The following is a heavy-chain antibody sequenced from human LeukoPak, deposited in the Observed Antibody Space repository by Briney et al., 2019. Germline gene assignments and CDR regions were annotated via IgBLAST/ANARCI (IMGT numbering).Heavy chain of an antibody. CDR3: ARPTSCGSTCYFNFDY. CDR1: GYTFVTYY. D-gene: IGHD2-21*02. Sequence: ASVKVACKTSGYTFVTYYMHWVRQAPGQGLEWMGYIKPNSGVTNYAQKFRGRGTMTWDTSISTAYIELSGLTSDDTAIYYCARPTSCGSTCYFNFDYWGQGTLVTVSS. J-gene: IGHJ4*02. V-gene: IGHV1-2*02. CDR2: IKPNSGVT.